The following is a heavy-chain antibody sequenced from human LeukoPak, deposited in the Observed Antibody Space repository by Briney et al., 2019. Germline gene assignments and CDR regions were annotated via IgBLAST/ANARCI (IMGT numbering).Heavy chain of an antibody. J-gene: IGHJ4*02. CDR1: GGSISSHY. V-gene: IGHV4-59*11. CDR3: ARAPGDTAMTYYFDY. Sequence: SETLSLTCTVSGGSISSHYWSWIRQPPGKGLEWIGYIYYSGSTNYNPSLKSRVTISIDTSKNQFSLKLSSVTAAGTAVYYCARAPGDTAMTYYFDYWGQGTLVTVSS. D-gene: IGHD5-18*01. CDR2: IYYSGST.